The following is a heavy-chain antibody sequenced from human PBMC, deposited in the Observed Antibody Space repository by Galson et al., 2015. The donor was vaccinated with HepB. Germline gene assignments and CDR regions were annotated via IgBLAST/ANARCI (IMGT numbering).Heavy chain of an antibody. Sequence: SLRLSCAASGFTFSSYGMHWVRQAPGKGLEWVAVISYDGSNKYYADSVKGRFTISRDNSKNTLYLQMNSLRAEDTAVYYCAKGTTTVVTLFDYWGQGTLVTVSS. J-gene: IGHJ4*02. D-gene: IGHD4-23*01. V-gene: IGHV3-30*18. CDR1: GFTFSSYG. CDR2: ISYDGSNK. CDR3: AKGTTTVVTLFDY.